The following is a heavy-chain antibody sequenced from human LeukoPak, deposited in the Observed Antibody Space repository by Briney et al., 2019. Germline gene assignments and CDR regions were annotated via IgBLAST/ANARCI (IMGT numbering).Heavy chain of an antibody. CDR2: ISGSGGST. D-gene: IGHD6-19*01. CDR1: GFTFSSYA. J-gene: IGHJ4*02. Sequence: GGSLRLSCAASGFTFSSYAMSWVRQAPGKGLEGVSAISGSGGSTYYADSVKGRFTIYRDNYKNTLYLQMNSLRAEDTAVYYCAKDRSEQWLVRGFDYWGQGTLVTVSS. CDR3: AKDRSEQWLVRGFDY. V-gene: IGHV3-23*01.